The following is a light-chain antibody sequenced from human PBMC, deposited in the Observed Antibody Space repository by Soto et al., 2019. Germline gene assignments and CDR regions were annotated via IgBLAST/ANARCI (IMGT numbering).Light chain of an antibody. CDR2: AAS. CDR1: QGISSY. J-gene: IGKJ1*01. Sequence: AIRMTQSPSSLSASTGDRVTITCRASQGISSYLAWYQQKPGKAPKLLIYAASTLQSGVPSRFSGSGSGTDFTLTIRCLQSEDFATYYCQQYYSYPRTFGQGTKVESK. V-gene: IGKV1-8*01. CDR3: QQYYSYPRT.